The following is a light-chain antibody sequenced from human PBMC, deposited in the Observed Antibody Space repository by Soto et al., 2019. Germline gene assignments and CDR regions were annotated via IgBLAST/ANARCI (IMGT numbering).Light chain of an antibody. J-gene: IGKJ4*01. Sequence: ETVMTQSPANMSVSPGEIATLYCRDSQSVSSNLAWYQQKPGQPPRLLIYDISTRATGIPNRFSGSGSGTEFTLTISSLKSEDLAVYYCQQYNNWPPLTFGGGTKLDIK. CDR1: QSVSSN. V-gene: IGKV3D-15*01. CDR3: QQYNNWPPLT. CDR2: DIS.